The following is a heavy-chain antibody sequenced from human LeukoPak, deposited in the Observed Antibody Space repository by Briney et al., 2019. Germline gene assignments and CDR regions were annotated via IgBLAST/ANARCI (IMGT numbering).Heavy chain of an antibody. D-gene: IGHD1-26*01. V-gene: IGHV4-59*02. CDR3: ARAGRKWELTFLDL. CDR1: GDSVSNYY. J-gene: IGHJ2*01. CDR2: IYYSGST. Sequence: PSETLSLTCTVSGDSVSNYYWNWIRQPPGKGLEWIGYIYYSGSTDYNPSLKSRVTISVDTSKNQFSLKLSSVIAADTAVYYCARAGRKWELTFLDLWGRGTLVTASS.